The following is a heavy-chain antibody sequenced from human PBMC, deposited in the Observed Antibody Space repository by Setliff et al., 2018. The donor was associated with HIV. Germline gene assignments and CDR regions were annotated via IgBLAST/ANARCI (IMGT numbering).Heavy chain of an antibody. V-gene: IGHV1-46*01. CDR3: ARNFGLSPSGKYYYYYGMDI. D-gene: IGHD3-10*01. Sequence: ASVKVSCKASGYTFTSYILHWVRQAPGQGLEWMGRINPSGGSTSYAQKFQGRVTMTRDTSINAAYMELRGLRSDDTAVYYCARNFGLSPSGKYYYYYGMDIWGQGTTVTVSS. J-gene: IGHJ6*02. CDR2: INPSGGST. CDR1: GYTFTSYI.